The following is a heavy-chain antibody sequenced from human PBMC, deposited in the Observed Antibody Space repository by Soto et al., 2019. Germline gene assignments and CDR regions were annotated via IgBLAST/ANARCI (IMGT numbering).Heavy chain of an antibody. CDR2: IPGSGGHKVHA. V-gene: IGHV3-23*01. D-gene: IGHD3-22*01. Sequence: GSLILSFAASGFIFNDYAMSWVRQAPGQGLEWVSTIPGSGGHKVHAEYADSVKGRFTISRDNSKNTLYLQMNSLRAEDTAVYYCARDFWGVDSSGYHDAFDIWGQGTMVTVSS. J-gene: IGHJ3*02. CDR1: GFIFNDYA. CDR3: ARDFWGVDSSGYHDAFDI.